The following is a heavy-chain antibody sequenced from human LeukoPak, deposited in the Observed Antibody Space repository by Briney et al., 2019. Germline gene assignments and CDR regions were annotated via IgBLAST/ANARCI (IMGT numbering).Heavy chain of an antibody. D-gene: IGHD5-12*01. J-gene: IGHJ4*02. CDR1: GFTFSSYE. Sequence: KPGGSLRLSCAASGFTFSSYEMNWVRQAPGKGLEWIGSIHRSGGTYYNPSLKSRVTISGDTSKSQFSLRLTSVTAADTAVYYCAGTSSGYYSTDYWGQGTLVTVSS. CDR3: AGTSSGYYSTDY. CDR2: IHRSGGT. V-gene: IGHV4-38-2*01.